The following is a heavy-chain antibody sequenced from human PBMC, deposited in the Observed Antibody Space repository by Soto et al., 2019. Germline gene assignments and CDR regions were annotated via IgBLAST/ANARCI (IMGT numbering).Heavy chain of an antibody. CDR2: ISYDGSDK. Sequence: GGSLRLSCAASGFTFSSYAMHWVRQAPGKGLEWVAVISYDGSDKYYADSVKGRFTISRDNSKNTLYLQMNSLRAEDTAVYYCARDQPDYDFWSGYPDYWGQGTLVTV. J-gene: IGHJ4*02. CDR1: GFTFSSYA. CDR3: ARDQPDYDFWSGYPDY. D-gene: IGHD3-3*01. V-gene: IGHV3-30-3*01.